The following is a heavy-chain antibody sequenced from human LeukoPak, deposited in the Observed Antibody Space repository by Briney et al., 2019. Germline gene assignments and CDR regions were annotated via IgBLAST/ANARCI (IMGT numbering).Heavy chain of an antibody. D-gene: IGHD4-17*01. J-gene: IGHJ4*02. CDR1: GFTFSSYA. CDR2: ISGSGSIT. V-gene: IGHV3-23*01. CDR3: AKDLYGDYDNDY. Sequence: GGSLRLSCAASGFTFSSYAMSWVRQAPGKGLEWVSGISGSGSITYYADSVKGRFTISRDNSKNTLYLQMNSLRVEDTAVYYCAKDLYGDYDNDYWGQGTLVTVSS.